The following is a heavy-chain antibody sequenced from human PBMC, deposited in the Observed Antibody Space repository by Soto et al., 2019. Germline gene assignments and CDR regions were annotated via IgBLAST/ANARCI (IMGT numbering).Heavy chain of an antibody. CDR1: GFTFSSYW. CDR2: INSDGSST. D-gene: IGHD3-3*01. V-gene: IGHV3-74*01. CDR3: AREAPDFWSGYLRYYYYYMDV. Sequence: GGSLRLSCAASGFTFSSYWMHWVRQAPGKGLVWVSRINSDGSSTSYADSVKGRFTISRDNAKNTLYLQMNSLRAEGTAVYYCAREAPDFWSGYLRYYYYYMDVWGKGNTVTVSS. J-gene: IGHJ6*03.